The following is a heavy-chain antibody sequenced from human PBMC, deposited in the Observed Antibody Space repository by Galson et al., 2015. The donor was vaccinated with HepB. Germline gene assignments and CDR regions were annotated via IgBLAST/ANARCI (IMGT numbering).Heavy chain of an antibody. D-gene: IGHD6-19*01. V-gene: IGHV3-7*03. Sequence: SLRLSCAASGFTFTTYWMTWVRQTPGKGLEWVANIKEDGSEKYYVDSVKGRFTISRDNAKNSLYLQMNSLRAEDTAVYYCAKESPHHQDQSSGWFNWGQGTLVTVSS. CDR2: IKEDGSEK. CDR3: AKESPHHQDQSSGWFN. CDR1: GFTFTTYW. J-gene: IGHJ4*02.